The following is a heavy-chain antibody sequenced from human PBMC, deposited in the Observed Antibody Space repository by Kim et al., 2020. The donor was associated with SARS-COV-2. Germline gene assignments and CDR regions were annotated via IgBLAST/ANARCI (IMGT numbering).Heavy chain of an antibody. J-gene: IGHJ4*02. V-gene: IGHV1-69*01. Sequence: TDAHKFQGRVTITADEATSTAYMGLSSLRSEDTAVYYCARDQPVGGSYDYWGQGTLVTVSS. CDR3: ARDQPVGGSYDY. D-gene: IGHD1-26*01.